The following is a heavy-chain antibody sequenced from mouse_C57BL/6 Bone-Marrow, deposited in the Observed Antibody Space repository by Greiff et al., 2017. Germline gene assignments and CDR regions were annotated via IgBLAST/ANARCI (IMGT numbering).Heavy chain of an antibody. CDR3: ARDLDGYDGYYYARDV. CDR1: GYTFTSYW. Sequence: VQLQQPGAELVMPGASVKLSCKASGYTFTSYWMPWVKQRPGQGLEWIGEIDPSDSYNNYNQKFKGKSTLTVDKSSSTAYLQLSSLTAEDSAVYYCARDLDGYDGYYYARDVWGQGTSVTVAS. D-gene: IGHD2-2*01. CDR2: IDPSDSYN. V-gene: IGHV1-69*01. J-gene: IGHJ4*01.